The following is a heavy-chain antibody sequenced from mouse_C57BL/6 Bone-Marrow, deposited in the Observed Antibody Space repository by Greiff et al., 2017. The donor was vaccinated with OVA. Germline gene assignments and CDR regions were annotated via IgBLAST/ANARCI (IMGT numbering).Heavy chain of an antibody. CDR1: GFTFSDYG. Sequence: EVKLEESGGGLVQPGGSLKLSCAASGFTFSDYGMAWVRQAPRQGPEWVAFISNLAYSIYYADTVTGRFTISRENAKNTLYLEMSSLRSEDTAMYYCARGGYDYFDYWGQGTTLTVSS. V-gene: IGHV5-15*04. D-gene: IGHD2-2*01. CDR2: ISNLAYSI. J-gene: IGHJ2*01. CDR3: ARGGYDYFDY.